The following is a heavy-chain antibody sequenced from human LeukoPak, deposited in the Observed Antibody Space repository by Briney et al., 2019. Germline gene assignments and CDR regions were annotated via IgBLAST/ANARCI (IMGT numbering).Heavy chain of an antibody. J-gene: IGHJ4*02. Sequence: GGSLRLACAASRFTFNIYPMSWVRQAPGKGLECVSGISADGLTTYYADSVKGPFTISRDNSKNMLYLQMNSLRAEDTAVYYCAKDREYYFDYWGQGTLVTVSS. CDR3: AKDREYYFDY. D-gene: IGHD3-10*01. V-gene: IGHV3-23*01. CDR2: ISADGLTT. CDR1: RFTFNIYP.